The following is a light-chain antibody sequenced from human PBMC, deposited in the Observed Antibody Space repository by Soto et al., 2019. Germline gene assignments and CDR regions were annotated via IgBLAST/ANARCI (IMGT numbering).Light chain of an antibody. CDR2: GAS. CDR1: QSVSSSY. J-gene: IGKJ2*01. Sequence: EIVLTQSPGTLSLSPGERATLSCRASQSVSSSYLAWYQQKPGQAPRLLIYGASSRATGIPDRFSGSGSGTDFALTISRLEPEDLAEYYCQQYGSSLYTFGQGTKLEIK. CDR3: QQYGSSLYT. V-gene: IGKV3-20*01.